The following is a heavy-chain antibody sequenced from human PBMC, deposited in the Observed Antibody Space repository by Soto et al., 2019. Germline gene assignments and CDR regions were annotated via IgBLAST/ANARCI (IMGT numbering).Heavy chain of an antibody. CDR1: GFTFTNYY. J-gene: IGHJ4*02. CDR2: INPSGGGT. CDR3: ARDSGDITVRQWGRSFHY. V-gene: IGHV1-46*01. D-gene: IGHD1-20*01. Sequence: QVQLVQSGAEVKKPGASVKVSCKASGFTFTNYYIHWVRQAPGQGLEWMGLINPSGGGTFYAQKFQRRVTVTRDTSTGTVYMELRNLRSEDTAVYVCARDSGDITVRQWGRSFHYWGQGTLVTVSS.